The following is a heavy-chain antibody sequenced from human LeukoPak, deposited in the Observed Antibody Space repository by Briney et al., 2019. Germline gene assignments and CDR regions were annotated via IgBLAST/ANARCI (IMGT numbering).Heavy chain of an antibody. CDR3: GRDIATAVDY. CDR2: IKPDGSEG. Sequence: GGSLRLSCAASGFTFSSSWMTWVRQAPGKGLEWVATIKPDGSEGSYVDSVNGRFTISRDNAKNTLYLQMNSLRAEDTAIYYCGRDIATAVDYWGLGTLVTVSS. D-gene: IGHD6-13*01. CDR1: GFTFSSSW. J-gene: IGHJ4*02. V-gene: IGHV3-7*01.